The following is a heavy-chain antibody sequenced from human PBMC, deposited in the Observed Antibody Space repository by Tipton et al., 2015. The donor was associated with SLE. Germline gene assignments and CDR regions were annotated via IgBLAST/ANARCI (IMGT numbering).Heavy chain of an antibody. D-gene: IGHD3-10*01. CDR3: ARVYYPQGAFDI. J-gene: IGHJ3*02. CDR2: IYYSGST. Sequence: TLSLTCTVSGGSISSGGYYWSWIRQHPGKGLEWIGYIYYSGSTYYNPSLKSRVTISVDTSKNQFSLNLSSVTAADTAVYYCARVYYPQGAFDIWGQGTMVTVSS. V-gene: IGHV4-31*03. CDR1: GGSISSGGYY.